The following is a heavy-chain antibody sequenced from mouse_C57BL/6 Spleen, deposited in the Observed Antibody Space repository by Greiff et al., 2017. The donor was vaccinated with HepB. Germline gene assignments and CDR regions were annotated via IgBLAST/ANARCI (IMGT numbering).Heavy chain of an antibody. Sequence: LQQPGAELVKPGASVKMSCKASGYTFTSYWITWVKQRPGQGLEWIGDIYPGSGSTNYNEKFKSKATLTVDTSSSTAYMQLSSLTSEDSAVYYCAREFTTVVATDYYAMDYWGQGTSVTVSS. D-gene: IGHD1-1*01. CDR3: AREFTTVVATDYYAMDY. V-gene: IGHV1-55*01. CDR1: GYTFTSYW. CDR2: IYPGSGST. J-gene: IGHJ4*01.